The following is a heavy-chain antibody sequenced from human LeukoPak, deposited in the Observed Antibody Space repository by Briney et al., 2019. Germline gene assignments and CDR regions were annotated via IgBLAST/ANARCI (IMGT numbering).Heavy chain of an antibody. J-gene: IGHJ6*02. CDR2: INHSGSI. CDR1: GGSFSGYY. Sequence: SETLSLTCAVYGGSFSGYYWSWIRQPPGKGLEWIGEINHSGSINYNPSLKSRVTISVDTSKNQFSLKLSSVTAADTAVYYCARSVYYYYGMDVWGQGTTVTVSS. CDR3: ARSVYYYYGMDV. V-gene: IGHV4-34*01.